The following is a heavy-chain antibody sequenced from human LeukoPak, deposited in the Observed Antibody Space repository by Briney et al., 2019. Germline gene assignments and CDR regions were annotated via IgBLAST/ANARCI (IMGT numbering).Heavy chain of an antibody. V-gene: IGHV1-2*02. CDR3: ARANFLYCSSINCLFDY. CDR2: INPNSGDT. CDR1: GYTFTDYY. D-gene: IGHD2-2*01. Sequence: ASVKVSCKASGYTFTDYYMLWVRQAPGQGLEWMTWINPNSGDTYYAQKFQGRVTMTRDTSISTAYMELSWLRSDDTAVYYCARANFLYCSSINCLFDYWGQGTLVTVSS. J-gene: IGHJ4*02.